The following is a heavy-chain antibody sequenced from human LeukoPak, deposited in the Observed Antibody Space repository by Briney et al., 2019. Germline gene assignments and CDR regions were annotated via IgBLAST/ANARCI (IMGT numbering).Heavy chain of an antibody. J-gene: IGHJ5*02. Sequence: GASVKVSCKASGYTFTSYYMHWVRQAPGQGLEWMGIINPSGGSTSYAQKFQGRVTMTRDTSTSTVYMELSSLRSEDTAVYYCATTLLYCGGDCYPSDVWFDRWGQGTLVTVSS. D-gene: IGHD2-21*02. CDR1: GYTFTSYY. CDR2: INPSGGST. V-gene: IGHV1-46*01. CDR3: ATTLLYCGGDCYPSDVWFDR.